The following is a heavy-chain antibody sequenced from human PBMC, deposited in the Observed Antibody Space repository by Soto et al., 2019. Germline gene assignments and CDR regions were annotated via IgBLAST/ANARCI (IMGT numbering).Heavy chain of an antibody. CDR1: GFTFSSYN. CDR2: ISLSSSTI. CDR3: ARDSRNYYYYMDV. J-gene: IGHJ6*03. Sequence: EVQLVESGGGLVQPGGSLRLSCAASGFTFSSYNMNWVRQAPGKGLEWISDISLSSSTIFYADSVKGRFTISRDNAKNSLYLKMNSLRAEDTAVYYCARDSRNYYYYMDVWGKGTTVTVSS. V-gene: IGHV3-48*01.